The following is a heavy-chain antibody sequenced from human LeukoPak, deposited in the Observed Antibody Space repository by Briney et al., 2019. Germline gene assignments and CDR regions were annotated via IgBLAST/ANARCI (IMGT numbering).Heavy chain of an antibody. CDR3: AKDRGYSYGYEAYYGMDV. Sequence: GGSLRLSCAASGFTFSSYGMHWVRQAPGKGLEWVAVIWYDGSNKYYADSVKGRFTISRDNSKNTLYLQMNSLRAEDTAVYYCAKDRGYSYGYEAYYGMDVWGQGTTVTVSS. D-gene: IGHD5-18*01. J-gene: IGHJ6*02. CDR2: IWYDGSNK. V-gene: IGHV3-30*02. CDR1: GFTFSSYG.